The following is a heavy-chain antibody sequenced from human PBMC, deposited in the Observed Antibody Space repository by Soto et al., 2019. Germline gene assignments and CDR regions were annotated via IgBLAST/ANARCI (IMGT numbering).Heavy chain of an antibody. CDR3: ARGRSSSWKYYYYGMDV. J-gene: IGHJ6*02. CDR2: IYYSGST. Sequence: SETLSLTCTVSGGSISSYYWSWIRQPPGKGLEWIGYIYYSGSTNYNPSLKSRVTISVDTSKNQFSLKLSSVTAADTAVYYCARGRSSSWKYYYYGMDVWGQGTTVTVSS. V-gene: IGHV4-59*12. CDR1: GGSISSYY. D-gene: IGHD6-13*01.